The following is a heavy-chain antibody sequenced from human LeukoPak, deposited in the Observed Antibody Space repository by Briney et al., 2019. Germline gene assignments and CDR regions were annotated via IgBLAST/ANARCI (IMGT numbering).Heavy chain of an antibody. CDR2: ISGSAYST. V-gene: IGHV3-23*01. D-gene: IGHD3-22*01. CDR1: GFTFSSYA. Sequence: PGGSLRLSCAASGFTFSSYAMTWVRQAPGKGLEWISAISGSAYSTSYADSVKGRFTISRDNSKNTLYLQMNSLRAEDTAIYYCARNTSGFKLGDAFDIWGQGTMVT. J-gene: IGHJ3*02. CDR3: ARNTSGFKLGDAFDI.